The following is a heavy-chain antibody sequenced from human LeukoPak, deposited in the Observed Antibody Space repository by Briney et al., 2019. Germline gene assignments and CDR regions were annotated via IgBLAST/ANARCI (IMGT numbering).Heavy chain of an antibody. J-gene: IGHJ4*02. CDR1: GGSISPYY. D-gene: IGHD5-12*01. CDR2: IFDIGSI. V-gene: IGHV4-59*01. Sequence: SETLSLTCVVSGGSISPYYWSWIRQPPGKGLDWIGSIFDIGSITYNPSLRSRLTISVETSKNQISLKLSSVTAADTAVYFCARAASGDRYSGYAKDRYYFDRWGQGTLVTVSS. CDR3: ARAASGDRYSGYAKDRYYFDR.